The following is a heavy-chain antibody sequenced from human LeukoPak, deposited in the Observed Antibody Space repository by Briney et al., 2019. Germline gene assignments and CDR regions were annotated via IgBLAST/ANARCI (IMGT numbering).Heavy chain of an antibody. V-gene: IGHV5-51*01. CDR2: IYPGDSDT. CDR3: ARRAYCGGDCYWGWFDP. Sequence: GESLKISCKGSGYSFTSYWIGWVRQMPGKGLEWMGIIYPGDSDTRYSSSFQGQVTISADTAISTAYLQLSSLKASDTAMYYCARRAYCGGDCYWGWFDPWGQGTLVTVSS. CDR1: GYSFTSYW. J-gene: IGHJ5*02. D-gene: IGHD2-21*02.